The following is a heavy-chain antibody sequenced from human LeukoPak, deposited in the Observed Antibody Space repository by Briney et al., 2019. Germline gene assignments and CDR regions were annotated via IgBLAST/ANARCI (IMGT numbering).Heavy chain of an antibody. D-gene: IGHD5-18*01. CDR2: IIPIFGTA. CDR1: GGTLSSYA. CDR3: ARERGYSYGHFDY. J-gene: IGHJ4*02. Sequence: GASVKVSCKASGGTLSSYAISWVRQAPGQGLEWMGGIIPIFGTANYAQKFQGRVTITADESTSTAYMELSSLRSEDTAVYYCARERGYSYGHFDYWGQGTLVTVSS. V-gene: IGHV1-69*13.